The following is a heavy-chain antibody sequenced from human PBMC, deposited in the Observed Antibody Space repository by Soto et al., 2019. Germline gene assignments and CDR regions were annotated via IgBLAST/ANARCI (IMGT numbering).Heavy chain of an antibody. CDR2: ISAHNGNT. J-gene: IGHJ5*02. D-gene: IGHD1-7*01. V-gene: IGHV1-18*04. Sequence: QVQLVQSGAEVKKPGASVKVSCKASGYTFTSYGISWVRQAPGQGLEWMGWISAHNGNTNYAQKLQGRVTMTTDTATSTAYVELRSLRSVDTAVYYCARAFELELRVCWFDPWGQGTLVTVSS. CDR3: ARAFELELRVCWFDP. CDR1: GYTFTSYG.